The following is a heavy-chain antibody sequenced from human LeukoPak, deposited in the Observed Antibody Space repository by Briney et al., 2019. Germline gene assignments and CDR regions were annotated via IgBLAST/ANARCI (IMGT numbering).Heavy chain of an antibody. CDR2: ISYDGSNK. J-gene: IGHJ6*02. V-gene: IGHV3-30*04. Sequence: GGSLRLSCAASGFTFSSYAMYWVRQAPGKGLEWVAVISYDGSNKYYADSVKGRFTISRDNSKNTLYLQMNSLRAEDTAVYYCAVDYSYPYYYGMDVWGQGTTVTVSS. CDR3: AVDYSYPYYYGMDV. CDR1: GFTFSSYA. D-gene: IGHD2-15*01.